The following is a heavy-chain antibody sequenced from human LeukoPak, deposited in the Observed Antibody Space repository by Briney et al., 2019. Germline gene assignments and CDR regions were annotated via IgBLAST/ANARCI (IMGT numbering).Heavy chain of an antibody. J-gene: IGHJ5*02. D-gene: IGHD3-3*01. CDR1: GYTFTSYD. CDR3: ARDNLDYDFWSGYYRNWFDP. CDR2: MNPNSGNT. Sequence: ASVKVSCKASGYTFTSYDINWVRQATGQGLEWMGWMNPNSGNTGYAQKFQGRVTITRNTSISTAYMELSSLRSGDTAVYYCARDNLDYDFWSGYYRNWFDPWGQGTLVTVSS. V-gene: IGHV1-8*03.